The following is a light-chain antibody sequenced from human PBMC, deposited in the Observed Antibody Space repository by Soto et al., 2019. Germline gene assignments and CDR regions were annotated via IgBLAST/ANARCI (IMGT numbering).Light chain of an antibody. CDR1: QGISSY. CDR2: AAS. CDR3: QLYYSYPRGT. J-gene: IGKJ1*01. Sequence: AIRMTQSPSSLSASTGDRVTITCRASQGISSYLAWYQQKPGKAPKLLIYAASTLQSGVPSRFSGSGSGTDFTLSISCLQSEDFATYYCQLYYSYPRGTFGQGTKVEIK. V-gene: IGKV1-8*01.